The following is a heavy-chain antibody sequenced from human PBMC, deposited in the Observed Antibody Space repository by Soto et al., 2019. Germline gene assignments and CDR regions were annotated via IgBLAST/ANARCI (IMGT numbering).Heavy chain of an antibody. CDR2: ISSSSSTI. V-gene: IGHV3-48*01. CDR3: AREFDHPRQVWNRPICSGGSCSDAFDI. J-gene: IGHJ3*02. Sequence: PVGSLRLSCAASGFTFSSYSMNWVRQAPGKGLEWVSYISSSSSTIYYADSVKGRFTISRDNAKNSLYLQMNSLRAEDTAVYYCAREFDHPRQVWNRPICSGGSCSDAFDIWGQGTMVTVSS. D-gene: IGHD2-15*01. CDR1: GFTFSSYS.